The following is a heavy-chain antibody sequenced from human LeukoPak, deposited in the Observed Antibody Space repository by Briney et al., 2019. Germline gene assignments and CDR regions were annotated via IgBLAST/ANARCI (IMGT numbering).Heavy chain of an antibody. CDR2: IIPIFGTA. D-gene: IGHD5-12*01. V-gene: IGHV1-69*05. Sequence: SVKVSCKVSGYTLTELSMHWVRQAPGQGLEWMGGIIPIFGTANYAQKFQGRVTITTDESTSTAYMELSSLRSEDTAVYYCASLGVSRGYSGYDYFDYWGQGTLVTVSS. CDR1: GYTLTELS. CDR3: ASLGVSRGYSGYDYFDY. J-gene: IGHJ4*02.